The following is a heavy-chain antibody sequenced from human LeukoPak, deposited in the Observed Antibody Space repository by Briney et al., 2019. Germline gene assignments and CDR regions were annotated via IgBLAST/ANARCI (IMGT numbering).Heavy chain of an antibody. J-gene: IGHJ4*02. CDR3: ARDASYTVTNPIGFDY. D-gene: IGHD4-17*01. CDR2: ISSSGSTI. V-gene: IGHV3-48*03. CDR1: GFTFGSYE. Sequence: GGSLRLSCAASGFTFGSYEMNWVRQAPGKGLEWVSYISSSGSTIYYADSVKGRFTISRDNAENSLYLQMNSLRAEDTAVYYCARDASYTVTNPIGFDYWGQGTLVTVSS.